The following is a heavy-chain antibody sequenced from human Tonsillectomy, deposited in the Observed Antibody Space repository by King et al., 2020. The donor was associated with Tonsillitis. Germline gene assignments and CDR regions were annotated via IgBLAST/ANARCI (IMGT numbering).Heavy chain of an antibody. CDR1: GGSINSYY. D-gene: IGHD6-13*01. V-gene: IGHV4-59*01. J-gene: IGHJ4*02. Sequence: QLQESGPGLVKPSETLSLTCTVSGGSINSYYWRWIRQPPGGGLEWSGYIYYSGSTNYNPSLKSRVSISVDTAKNQFSLNLTSVTAADTAVYYCARRGSGWSHFDYWGQGTLVTVSS. CDR2: IYYSGST. CDR3: ARRGSGWSHFDY.